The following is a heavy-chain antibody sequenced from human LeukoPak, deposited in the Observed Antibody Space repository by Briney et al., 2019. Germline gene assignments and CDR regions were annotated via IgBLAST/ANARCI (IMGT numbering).Heavy chain of an antibody. D-gene: IGHD4-11*01. Sequence: GGSLRLSCAASGFTFSTYAMSWVRQAPGQGLEWVSLISSNGGSTHYADSVKGRFTISRDNSKNTLYLQMKSLRAEDTAVYYCTKDLYTVTGDYWGQGTLVTVSS. V-gene: IGHV3-23*01. CDR1: GFTFSTYA. CDR3: TKDLYTVTGDY. J-gene: IGHJ4*02. CDR2: ISSNGGST.